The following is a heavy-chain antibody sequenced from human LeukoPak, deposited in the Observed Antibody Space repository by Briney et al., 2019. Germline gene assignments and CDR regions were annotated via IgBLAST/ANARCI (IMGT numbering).Heavy chain of an antibody. D-gene: IGHD6-13*01. Sequence: PSETLSLTCTVSGGSISSSSYYWGWIRQPPGKGLEWIGSIYYSGSTYYNPSLKSRVTTSVDTSKNQFSLKLSAVTDADTAVYYCASRPRSSWYGGQVDYWRQGTLVTVSS. CDR2: IYYSGST. V-gene: IGHV4-39*07. CDR3: ASRPRSSWYGGQVDY. J-gene: IGHJ4*02. CDR1: GGSISSSSYY.